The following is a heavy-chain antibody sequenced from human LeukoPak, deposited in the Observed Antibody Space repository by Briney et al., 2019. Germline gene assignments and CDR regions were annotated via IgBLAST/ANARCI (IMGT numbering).Heavy chain of an antibody. J-gene: IGHJ4*02. V-gene: IGHV1-2*06. CDR1: GYTFTGYY. CDR3: VRPRNSYGTPLEY. D-gene: IGHD5-18*01. CDR2: INPNSGGT. Sequence: GASVKVSCKASGYTFTGYYMHWVRQAPGQGLEWMGRINPNSGGTNYAQKFQGRVTMTRDTSISTAYMELSRLRSDDTAVYYCVRPRNSYGTPLEYWGQGTLVTVSS.